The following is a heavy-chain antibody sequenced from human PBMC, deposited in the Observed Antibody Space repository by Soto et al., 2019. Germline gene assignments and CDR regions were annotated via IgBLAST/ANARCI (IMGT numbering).Heavy chain of an antibody. CDR3: SSWGSGQTNDY. D-gene: IGHD3-10*01. CDR2: IRSKANSYAT. Sequence: EVQVVESGGGLVQPGGSLKLSCAASGLTFSGSAMHWVRQASGKGLEWVGRIRSKANSYATAYAASVKGRFTISRDDSKNTAYLQMNSLKTEDTAVYYCSSWGSGQTNDYWGQGTLVTVSS. V-gene: IGHV3-73*02. J-gene: IGHJ4*02. CDR1: GLTFSGSA.